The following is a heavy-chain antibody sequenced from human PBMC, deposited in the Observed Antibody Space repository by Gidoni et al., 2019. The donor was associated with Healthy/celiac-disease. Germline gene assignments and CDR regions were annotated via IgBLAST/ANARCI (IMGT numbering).Heavy chain of an antibody. CDR3: ARVTLTFCSGGSCYSGYFDL. Sequence: EVQLVQSGAEVKKPGESLKISCKGSGYSFTNSWIGWVRQMPGKGQEWRGIIYPGDSDTRYSPSFQGQVTISADKSISTAYLQWSSLKASDTAMYYCARVTLTFCSGGSCYSGYFDLWGRGTLVTVSS. D-gene: IGHD2-15*01. CDR1: GYSFTNSW. CDR2: IYPGDSDT. J-gene: IGHJ2*01. V-gene: IGHV5-51*03.